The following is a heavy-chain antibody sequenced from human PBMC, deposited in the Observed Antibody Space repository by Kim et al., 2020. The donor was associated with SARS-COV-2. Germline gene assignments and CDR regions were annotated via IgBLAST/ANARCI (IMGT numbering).Heavy chain of an antibody. V-gene: IGHV4-59*09. D-gene: IGHD6-13*01. Sequence: SGRTNYNPSLKSRVIISVDPSKNQISMRLTSVATADTAVYYCVRGAAGFDPWGQGTLVTVSS. CDR3: VRGAAGFDP. J-gene: IGHJ5*02. CDR2: SGRT.